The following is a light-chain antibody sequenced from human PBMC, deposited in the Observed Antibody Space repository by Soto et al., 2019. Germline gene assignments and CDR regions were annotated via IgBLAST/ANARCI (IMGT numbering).Light chain of an antibody. CDR3: QQFNSYPLT. J-gene: IGKJ4*01. CDR2: DAS. V-gene: IGKV1-13*02. Sequence: AIQLPQSPSSLSASVGDIVPITCRATQGISSALAWYQQKPGKAPKLLIYDASSLESGVPSRFSGSGSGTDFTLTISSLQPEDFATYYCQQFNSYPLTFGGGTKVEIK. CDR1: QGISSA.